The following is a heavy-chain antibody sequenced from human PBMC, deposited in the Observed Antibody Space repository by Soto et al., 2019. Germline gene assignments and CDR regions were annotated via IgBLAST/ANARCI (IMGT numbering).Heavy chain of an antibody. CDR3: ARVNPGDYGAMVGAFDI. D-gene: IGHD4-17*01. J-gene: IGHJ3*02. Sequence: GGSLILSCAASGFTFSSYWMHWVRQAPGKGLVWVSRINSDGSSTSYADSVKGRFTISRDNAKNTLYLQMNSLRAEDTAVYYCARVNPGDYGAMVGAFDIWGQGTMVTVSS. CDR1: GFTFSSYW. CDR2: INSDGSST. V-gene: IGHV3-74*01.